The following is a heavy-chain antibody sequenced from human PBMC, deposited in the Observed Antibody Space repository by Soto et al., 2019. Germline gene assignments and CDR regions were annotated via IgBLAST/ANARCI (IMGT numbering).Heavy chain of an antibody. CDR2: ISYDGSNK. D-gene: IGHD2-2*02. CDR3: AREVYHAFDI. CDR1: GFTFSSYA. J-gene: IGHJ3*02. Sequence: GGSLRLSCAASGFTFSSYAMHWVRQAPGKGLEWVAVISYDGSNKYYADSVKGRFTISRDNSKNTLYLQMNSLRAEDTAVYYCAREVYHAFDIWGQGTMVTVSS. V-gene: IGHV3-30-3*01.